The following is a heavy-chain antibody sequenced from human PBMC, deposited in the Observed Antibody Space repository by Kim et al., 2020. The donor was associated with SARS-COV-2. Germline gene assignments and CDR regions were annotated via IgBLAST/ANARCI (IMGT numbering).Heavy chain of an antibody. J-gene: IGHJ4*02. CDR2: IYYDGNT. Sequence: AGSLRLSCAASGFSVNRFYMTWVRQAPGKGLEWVSVIYYDGNTDYADSVKGRFTISRDSSKNTLYLQMNSLRAEDTAVYYCARDHLDGYNIWGQGTLVTV. V-gene: IGHV3-53*01. D-gene: IGHD5-12*01. CDR1: GFSVNRFY. CDR3: ARDHLDGYNI.